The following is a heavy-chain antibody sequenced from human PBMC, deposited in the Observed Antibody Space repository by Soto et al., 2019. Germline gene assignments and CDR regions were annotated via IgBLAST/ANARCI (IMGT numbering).Heavy chain of an antibody. D-gene: IGHD3-10*01. CDR2: IYYSGST. J-gene: IGHJ6*02. CDR3: ARDGGVWFGSPYYYYGMDV. CDR1: GGSISSYY. Sequence: PSETLSLTCTVSGGSISSYYWSLVRQPPGKGLEWIGYIYYSGSTNYNPSLKSRVTISVDTSKNQFSPKLSSVTAADTAVYYCARDGGVWFGSPYYYYGMDVWGQGTTVTVSS. V-gene: IGHV4-59*01.